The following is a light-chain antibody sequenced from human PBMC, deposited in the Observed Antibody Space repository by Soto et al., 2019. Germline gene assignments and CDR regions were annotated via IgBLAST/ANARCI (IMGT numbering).Light chain of an antibody. V-gene: IGKV1-33*01. CDR3: QQAASFPIT. CDR1: QNINNY. Sequence: IKMTNSPSSLSASVIDIVTVTFQASQNINNYLNWYQQKPGRAPKLLIYDASNLEAGVPSRFRGSGSGTDFTFTISRLQPEDFATYYCQQAASFPITFGQGTRLEIK. CDR2: DAS. J-gene: IGKJ5*01.